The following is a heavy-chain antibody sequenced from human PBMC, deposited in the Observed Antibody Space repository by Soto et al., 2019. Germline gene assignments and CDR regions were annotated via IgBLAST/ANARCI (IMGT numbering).Heavy chain of an antibody. CDR2: INHSGST. V-gene: IGHV4-34*01. D-gene: IGHD6-13*01. CDR1: GGSFSGYY. Sequence: PSETLSLTCAVYGGSFSGYYWSWIRQPPGKGLEWIGEINHSGSTNYNPSLKSRVTISVDTSKNQFSLKLSSVTAADTAVYYCAREKPYSSSWYHDYWGQGTLVTVS. CDR3: AREKPYSSSWYHDY. J-gene: IGHJ4*02.